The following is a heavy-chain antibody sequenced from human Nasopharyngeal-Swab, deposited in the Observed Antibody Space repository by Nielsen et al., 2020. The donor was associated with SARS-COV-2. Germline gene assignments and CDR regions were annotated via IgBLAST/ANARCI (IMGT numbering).Heavy chain of an antibody. V-gene: IGHV4-39*07. CDR1: GASISSSGYY. CDR2: LYYTGDT. CDR3: ARVAPARVTFDY. Sequence: GSLRLSCSVSGASISSSGYYWGWVRQPPGKGLEWIGRLYYTGDTYYNPSLRGRVTLSVDTSKNQVSLKLSSVTAADTAIYYCARVAPARVTFDYWGQGLLVTVSS. J-gene: IGHJ4*02. D-gene: IGHD5-18*01.